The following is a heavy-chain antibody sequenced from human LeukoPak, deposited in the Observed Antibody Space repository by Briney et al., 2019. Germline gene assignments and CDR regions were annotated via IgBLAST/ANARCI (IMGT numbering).Heavy chain of an antibody. V-gene: IGHV4-4*02. CDR3: ARVRTELVLFDY. Sequence: SGTLSLTCAVSGGSISSSNWWSWVRQPPGKGLEWIGEIYHSGSTNYNPSLKSRVTISVDTSKNQFSLKLSSVTAADTAVYYCARVRTELVLFDYWGQGTLVTVSS. D-gene: IGHD3-10*01. CDR2: IYHSGST. J-gene: IGHJ4*02. CDR1: GGSISSSNW.